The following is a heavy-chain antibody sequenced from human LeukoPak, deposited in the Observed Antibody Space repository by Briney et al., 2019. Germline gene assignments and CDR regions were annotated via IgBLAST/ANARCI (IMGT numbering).Heavy chain of an antibody. J-gene: IGHJ3*02. D-gene: IGHD1-26*01. CDR2: IYYSGST. CDR3: ASLDSGSYFGRGAFDI. Sequence: SETLSLTCTVSGGSINSYYWSWIRQPPGKGLEWIGYIYYSGSTNYNPSLKSRVTISLDTSKNQFSLKLSSVTAADTAVYYCASLDSGSYFGRGAFDIWGQGTMVTVSS. CDR1: GGSINSYY. V-gene: IGHV4-59*01.